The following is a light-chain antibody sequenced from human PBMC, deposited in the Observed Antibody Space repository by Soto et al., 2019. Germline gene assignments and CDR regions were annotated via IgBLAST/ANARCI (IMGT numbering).Light chain of an antibody. J-gene: IGKJ1*01. CDR3: QQRSNWPWT. Sequence: EIVLTQSPATLSLSPGERATLSCRASPSVSSDLAWYQQKPGQAPRLLIYDASNRATGIPAMFSGSGSGTDFTLTISSLEPEDFAVYYCQQRSNWPWTFGQGTKVEIK. CDR1: PSVSSD. CDR2: DAS. V-gene: IGKV3-11*01.